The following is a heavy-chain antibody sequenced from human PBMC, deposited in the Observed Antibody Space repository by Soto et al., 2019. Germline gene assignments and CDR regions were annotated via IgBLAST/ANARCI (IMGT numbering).Heavy chain of an antibody. CDR3: AHSQAANSDYYRPLAF. J-gene: IGHJ4*02. Sequence: QITLKESGPPLVKHTQTLTLTCTFSGFSFNRSGMSVGWIRQPPGKGLEWLALIYWDGAKRYSPSLKLRPASSQDAYRSQVGLTMNDLDPVDTATYYRAHSQAANSDYYRPLAFWGQGPRVTVSS. D-gene: IGHD5-12*01. V-gene: IGHV2-5*02. CDR1: GFSFNRSGMS. CDR2: IYWDGAK.